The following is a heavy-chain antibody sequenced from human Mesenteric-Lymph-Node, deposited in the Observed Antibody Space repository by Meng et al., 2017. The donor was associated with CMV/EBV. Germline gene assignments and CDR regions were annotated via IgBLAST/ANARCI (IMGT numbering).Heavy chain of an antibody. Sequence: GSLRLSCTVSGDSISSTNYYWGWIRQPPGKGLEWIGSIYYSGDTYYNPSLKSRVTISVDTSKNQFSLKLSSVTAADTAVYYCARDQREYYDFWSGYYFWFDPWGQGTLVTVSS. J-gene: IGHJ5*02. CDR1: GDSISSTNYY. CDR2: IYYSGDT. D-gene: IGHD3-3*01. CDR3: ARDQREYYDFWSGYYFWFDP. V-gene: IGHV4-39*02.